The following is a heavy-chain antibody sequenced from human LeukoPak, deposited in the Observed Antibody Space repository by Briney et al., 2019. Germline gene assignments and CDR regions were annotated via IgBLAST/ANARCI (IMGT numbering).Heavy chain of an antibody. V-gene: IGHV1-18*01. CDR3: ARGGGIGLPSARFDP. J-gene: IGHJ5*02. D-gene: IGHD2-15*01. Sequence: ASVKVSCKASGYTFTSYGIGWVRQAPGQGLEWMGRISAYNGNTNYAQKLQGRVTMTTDTSTSTAYMELRSLRSDDTAVYYCARGGGIGLPSARFDPWGQGTLVTVSS. CDR1: GYTFTSYG. CDR2: ISAYNGNT.